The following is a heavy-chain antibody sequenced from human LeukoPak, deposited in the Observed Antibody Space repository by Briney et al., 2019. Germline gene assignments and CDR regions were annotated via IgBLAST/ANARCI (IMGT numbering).Heavy chain of an antibody. V-gene: IGHV3-20*04. J-gene: IGHJ4*02. CDR1: GFTFDDYG. CDR3: AKLAGTGGFDY. CDR2: INWNGGRT. Sequence: GGSLRLSCAASGFTFDDYGRSWVRQAPGKGLEWVSGINWNGGRTGYADSVKGRLTISRDNAKNSLYLQMNSLRAEDTALYYCAKLAGTGGFDYWGQGTLVTVSS. D-gene: IGHD6-19*01.